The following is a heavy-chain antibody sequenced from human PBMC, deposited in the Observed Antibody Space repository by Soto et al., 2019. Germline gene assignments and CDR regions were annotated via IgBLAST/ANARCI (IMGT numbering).Heavy chain of an antibody. CDR2: ISGSGGST. CDR3: AGLRFLGWLIFDY. CDR1: GFTFSSYA. V-gene: IGHV3-23*01. J-gene: IGHJ4*02. Sequence: GGSLRLSCAASGFTFSSYAMSWVRQAPGKGLEWVSAISGSGGSTYYADSVKGRFTISRDNSKNTLYLQMNSLRAEDTAVYYCAGLRFLGWLIFDYWGQGTLVTVSS. D-gene: IGHD3-3*01.